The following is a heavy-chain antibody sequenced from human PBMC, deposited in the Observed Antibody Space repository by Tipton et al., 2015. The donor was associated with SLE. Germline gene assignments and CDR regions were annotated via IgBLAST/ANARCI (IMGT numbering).Heavy chain of an antibody. CDR1: GGSVSTSRYY. CDR2: IFFNGNT. V-gene: IGHV4-39*07. Sequence: TLSLTCSVSGGSVSTSRYYWGWIRQPPGQGLEWIGNIFFNGNTYYTPSLKSRATISIDMSRNQFSLRLNFVTAADTAVYYCARLCCIGAAGTGHFQLWGQGTLVTVSS. CDR3: ARLCCIGAAGTGHFQL. J-gene: IGHJ1*01. D-gene: IGHD6-13*01.